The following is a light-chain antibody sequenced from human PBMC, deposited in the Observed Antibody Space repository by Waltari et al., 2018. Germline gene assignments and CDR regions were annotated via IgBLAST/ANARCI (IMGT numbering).Light chain of an antibody. V-gene: IGLV2-11*01. CDR3: CSYAGSYTGV. CDR1: SSDVGGYNY. Sequence: SALTPPRSVSGSPGQSVTISCTGTSSDVGGYNYVAWYQQHPGKAPKLMIYDVSKRPPGVPDRFSGSKSGNTASLTISGLQAEDESDYYCCSYAGSYTGVFGGGTKLTVL. CDR2: DVS. J-gene: IGLJ3*02.